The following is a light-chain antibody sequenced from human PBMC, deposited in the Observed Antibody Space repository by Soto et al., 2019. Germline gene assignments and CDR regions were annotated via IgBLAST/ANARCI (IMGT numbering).Light chain of an antibody. Sequence: QSVLTQPPSVSGAPGQRVTISCTGSSSNIGAGYDVNWYQQLPGTAPKLLIFGNSNRPSGVPDRFSGSKSGTSASLAITGLQAEDEADYYCQSYDTSRGVFGTGTQLTVL. CDR3: QSYDTSRGV. CDR1: SSNIGAGYD. J-gene: IGLJ1*01. V-gene: IGLV1-40*01. CDR2: GNS.